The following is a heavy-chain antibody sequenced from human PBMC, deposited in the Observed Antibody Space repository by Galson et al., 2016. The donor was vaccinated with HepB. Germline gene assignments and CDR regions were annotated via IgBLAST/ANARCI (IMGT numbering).Heavy chain of an antibody. J-gene: IGHJ5*01. CDR1: GFSLSTNGVD. D-gene: IGHD6-13*01. Sequence: PALVKPTQTLTQTCTLSGFSLSTNGVDVGWVRQPPGKALEWLALIYWDDNKRYSPSLKNRLAITKDTSKNLVVLTMSNMDPVDTGTYYCARSRASISATGNWFGPWGQGSLVTVSS. CDR3: ARSRASISATGNWFGP. CDR2: IYWDDNK. V-gene: IGHV2-5*02.